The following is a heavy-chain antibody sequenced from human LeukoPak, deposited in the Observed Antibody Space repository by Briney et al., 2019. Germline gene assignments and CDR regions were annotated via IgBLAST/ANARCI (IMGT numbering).Heavy chain of an antibody. D-gene: IGHD3-22*01. V-gene: IGHV3-23*01. CDR1: GFTFSSYA. Sequence: GGSLRLSCAASGFTFSSYAMSWVRQAPGKGLEWVSAISGSGGSTYYADSVKGRFTISRDNSKNSLYLQMNSLRAEDTAVYYCARDPTYDSSGYGIWGQGTMVTVSS. CDR2: ISGSGGST. J-gene: IGHJ3*02. CDR3: ARDPTYDSSGYGI.